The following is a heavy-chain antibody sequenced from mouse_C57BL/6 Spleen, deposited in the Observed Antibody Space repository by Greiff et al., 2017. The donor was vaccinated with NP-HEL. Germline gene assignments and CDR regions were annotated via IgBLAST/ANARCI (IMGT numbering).Heavy chain of an antibody. V-gene: IGHV10-3*01. CDR2: IRSKSSNYAT. CDR1: GFTFNTYA. Sequence: EVQGVESGGGLVQPKGSLKLSCAASGFTFNTYAMHWVRQAPGKGLEWVARIRSKSSNYATYYADSVKDRFTISRDDSQSMLYLQMNNLKTEDTAMYYCVRDLYYYGSSYEWYFDVWGTGTTVTVSS. D-gene: IGHD1-1*01. J-gene: IGHJ1*03. CDR3: VRDLYYYGSSYEWYFDV.